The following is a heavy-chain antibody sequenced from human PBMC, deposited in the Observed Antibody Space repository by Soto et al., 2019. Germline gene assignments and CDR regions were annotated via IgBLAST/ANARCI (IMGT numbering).Heavy chain of an antibody. CDR3: AGVVLGPYYGRDV. CDR2: IIPIFGTA. V-gene: IGHV1-69*01. CDR1: GGTFSSYA. J-gene: IGHJ6*02. Sequence: QVQLVQSGAEVKKPRSSVKVSCTASGGTFSSYAISWVRQAPGQGLEGMGGIIPIFGTANYAQTFQGRVTSTADESTSTAYVELSSLRPGVTAVYYCAGVVLGPYYGRDVWGQATTVTVSS.